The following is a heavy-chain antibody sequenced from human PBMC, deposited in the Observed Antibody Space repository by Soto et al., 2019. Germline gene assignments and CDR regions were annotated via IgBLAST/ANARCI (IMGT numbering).Heavy chain of an antibody. J-gene: IGHJ3*02. CDR3: ARDYYDSPVAFDI. CDR2: IYYRGYT. Sequence: PSETLSLTCAVSGGSITSSSYYWGWIRQAPGRGLEWIGTIYYRGYTYYNPSLESRVTISADTSKNQLSLNLRSVTAADTAVYYCARDYYDSPVAFDIWGQGTMVTVSS. CDR1: GGSITSSSYY. V-gene: IGHV4-39*07. D-gene: IGHD3-22*01.